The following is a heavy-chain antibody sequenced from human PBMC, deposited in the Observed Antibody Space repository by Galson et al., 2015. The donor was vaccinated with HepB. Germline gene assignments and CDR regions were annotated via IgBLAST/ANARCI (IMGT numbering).Heavy chain of an antibody. Sequence: SLRLSCAASGFTFSGSAMHWVRQASGRGLEWVGRIGSNTTSYATAYAASVKGRFTISRDDSKNTAYMQMNSLKTEDTAVYYCTRLGDLSGYSSLWGQGTLVTVSS. J-gene: IGHJ4*02. CDR3: TRLGDLSGYSSL. V-gene: IGHV3-73*01. CDR2: IGSNTTSYAT. CDR1: GFTFSGSA. D-gene: IGHD3-16*02.